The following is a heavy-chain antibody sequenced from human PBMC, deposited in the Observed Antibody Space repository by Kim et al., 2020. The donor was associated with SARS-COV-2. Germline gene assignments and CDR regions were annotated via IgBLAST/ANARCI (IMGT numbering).Heavy chain of an antibody. J-gene: IGHJ4*02. CDR3: ASALGH. CDR2: YTSGRT. Sequence: YTSGRTNYKPSLQSRVTMSVDMSKNQFSRKLSSVTAADTAVYYCASALGHWGQGTLVNVSS. V-gene: IGHV4-4*07. D-gene: IGHD3-16*02.